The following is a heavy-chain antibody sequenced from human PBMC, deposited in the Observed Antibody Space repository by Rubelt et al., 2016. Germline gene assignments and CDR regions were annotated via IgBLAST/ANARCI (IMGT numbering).Heavy chain of an antibody. CDR2: INPNSGGT. CDR1: GYTFSGYY. V-gene: IGHV1-2*02. J-gene: IGHJ4*02. D-gene: IGHD2-2*01. Sequence: QVQLVQSGAEVKKPGASVKVSCKASGYTFSGYYMHWVRQAPGQGLEWVGWINPNSGGTNYAQKFQGRVNMTKDTYSTTAYMELSSLTSDDTAVYDCARDHCFSSTCYLDNWGQGTLVTVSS. CDR3: ARDHCFSSTCYLDN.